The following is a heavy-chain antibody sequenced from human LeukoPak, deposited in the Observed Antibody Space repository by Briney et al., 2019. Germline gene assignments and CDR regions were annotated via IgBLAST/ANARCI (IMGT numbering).Heavy chain of an antibody. Sequence: SETLSLTCTVSGGSVSDYYWSWIRQPPGKGLEWIGEINHSGSTNYNPSLKSRVTISVDTSKNQFSLKLSSVTAADTAVYYCARRGYSYGAFDYWGQGTLVTVSS. V-gene: IGHV4-34*01. CDR1: GGSVSDYY. J-gene: IGHJ4*02. CDR2: INHSGST. CDR3: ARRGYSYGAFDY. D-gene: IGHD5-18*01.